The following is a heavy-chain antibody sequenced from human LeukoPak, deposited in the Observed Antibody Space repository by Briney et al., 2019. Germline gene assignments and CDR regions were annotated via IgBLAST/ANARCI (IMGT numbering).Heavy chain of an antibody. CDR3: ATFLEMDFDY. Sequence: SVKVSRTVSGYTLSEVSMHGVRPAPGKRRERGGGLDPADGETIYAKKVQGRVTMTDDTSTDTAYMELSSLRSEDTPVYYCATFLEMDFDYWGQGTLVTVSS. CDR1: GYTLSEVS. CDR2: LDPADGET. V-gene: IGHV1-24*01. J-gene: IGHJ4*02. D-gene: IGHD5-24*01.